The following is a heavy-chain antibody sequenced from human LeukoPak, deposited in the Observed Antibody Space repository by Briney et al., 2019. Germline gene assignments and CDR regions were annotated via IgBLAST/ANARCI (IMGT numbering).Heavy chain of an antibody. V-gene: IGHV4-39*01. J-gene: IGHJ4*02. D-gene: IGHD5-24*01. CDR1: GGSISSSIYY. CDR2: IFYSGST. CDR3: ARLSENRRDGYNYKGFDY. Sequence: SETLYLTCTVSGGSISSSIYYWGWIRQPPGKGLEWIGSIFYSGSTYYNPSLKSRVTISVDTSKNQFSLKLSSMTAADTAVYYCARLSENRRDGYNYKGFDYWGRGTLVTVSS.